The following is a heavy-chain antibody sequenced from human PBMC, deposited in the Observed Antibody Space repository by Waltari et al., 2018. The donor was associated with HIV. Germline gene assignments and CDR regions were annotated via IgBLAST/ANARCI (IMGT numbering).Heavy chain of an antibody. Sequence: QVQLVESVGGVVPPGGSLRLSCAASGFTFDTTSMPGVPQAPGKGLEWVAVISYDGSNKYYADSVKGRFTISRDNSKNTLYLQMNSLRAEDTAVYYCARDPQYCSSTSCSYYFDYWGQGTLVTVSS. CDR2: ISYDGSNK. CDR3: ARDPQYCSSTSCSYYFDY. D-gene: IGHD2-2*01. CDR1: GFTFDTTS. V-gene: IGHV3-30-3*01. J-gene: IGHJ4*02.